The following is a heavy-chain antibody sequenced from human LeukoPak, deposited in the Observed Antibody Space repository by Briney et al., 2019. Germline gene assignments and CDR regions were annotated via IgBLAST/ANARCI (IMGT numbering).Heavy chain of an antibody. CDR3: ASLRGYSYGYCMDV. V-gene: IGHV5-51*01. D-gene: IGHD5-18*01. J-gene: IGHJ6*02. Sequence: GESLKISCTGSGYSFTSYWIGWVRQMPGKGLEWRGIIYPGDSDTRYSPSFQGQVTISADKSISTAYLQWSSLEPSDTALYYCASLRGYSYGYCMDVWGQGTTVTVSS. CDR2: IYPGDSDT. CDR1: GYSFTSYW.